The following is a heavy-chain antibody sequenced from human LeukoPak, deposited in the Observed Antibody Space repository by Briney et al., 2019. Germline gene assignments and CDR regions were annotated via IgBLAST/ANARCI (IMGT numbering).Heavy chain of an antibody. CDR3: ARGFFCSGGSCFPTPFDY. J-gene: IGHJ4*02. D-gene: IGHD2-15*01. CDR1: GYTFTGYY. CDR2: INPNSGGT. V-gene: IGHV1-2*02. Sequence: ASVKVSCKASGYTFTGYYMHWVRQAPGQGLEWMGWINPNSGGTNYAQKFQGRVTMTRDTSISTAYMELSRLRSDDTAVYYCARGFFCSGGSCFPTPFDYWGQGTLLTVSS.